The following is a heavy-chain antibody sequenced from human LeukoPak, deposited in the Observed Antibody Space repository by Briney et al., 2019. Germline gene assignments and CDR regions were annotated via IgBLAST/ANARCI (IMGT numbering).Heavy chain of an antibody. CDR2: IYYSGST. CDR3: ARYSGSYLSAFDI. Sequence: SETLSLTCTVSGGSISSYYWSWIRQPPGKGPEWIGYIYYSGSTNYNPSLKSRVTISVDTSKNQFSLKLSSVTAADTAVYYCARYSGSYLSAFDIWGQGTMVTVSS. J-gene: IGHJ3*02. V-gene: IGHV4-59*08. D-gene: IGHD1-26*01. CDR1: GGSISSYY.